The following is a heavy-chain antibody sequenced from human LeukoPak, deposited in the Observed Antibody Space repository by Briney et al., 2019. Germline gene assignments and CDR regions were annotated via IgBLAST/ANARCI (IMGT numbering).Heavy chain of an antibody. CDR3: ARDQGYSYDWDAFDI. V-gene: IGHV3-21*01. CDR1: GFTFSSYN. Sequence: AGSLRLSCAASGFTFSSYNMNWVRQAPGKGLEWVSSISSRTTFIYYAGSVRGRFTISRDNAKNSLYLQMNGLRAEDTAVYYCARDQGYSYDWDAFDIWGQGTMVTVSS. J-gene: IGHJ3*02. D-gene: IGHD5-18*01. CDR2: ISSRTTFI.